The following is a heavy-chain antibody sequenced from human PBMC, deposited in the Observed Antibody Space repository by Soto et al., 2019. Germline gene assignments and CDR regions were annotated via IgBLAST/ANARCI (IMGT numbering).Heavy chain of an antibody. CDR1: GGTFSSYT. V-gene: IGHV1-69*08. CDR3: ARDRGLGRDY. Sequence: QVQLVQSGAEVKKPGSSVKVSCKASGGTFSSYTISWVRQAPGQGLEWMGRIIHILGIANYAQKFQGRVTITADKSTSTAYMELSSLRSEDTAVDYCARDRGLGRDYWGQGTLVTVSS. CDR2: IIHILGIA. J-gene: IGHJ4*02. D-gene: IGHD3-10*01.